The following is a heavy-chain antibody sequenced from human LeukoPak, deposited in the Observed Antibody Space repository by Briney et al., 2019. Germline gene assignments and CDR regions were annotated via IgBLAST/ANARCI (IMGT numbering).Heavy chain of an antibody. D-gene: IGHD4-17*01. CDR2: ISYDGSNK. J-gene: IGHJ4*02. Sequence: HPGRSLRLSCAASGFTFSSYGMHWVRQAPGKGLEWVAVISYDGSNKYYADSVKGRFTISRDNSKNTLYLQMNSLGAEDTAVYYCAKGSPMTTEYYFDYWGQGTLVTVSS. CDR3: AKGSPMTTEYYFDY. CDR1: GFTFSSYG. V-gene: IGHV3-30*18.